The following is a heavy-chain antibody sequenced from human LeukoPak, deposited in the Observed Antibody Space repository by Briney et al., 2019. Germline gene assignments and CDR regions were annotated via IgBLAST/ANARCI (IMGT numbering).Heavy chain of an antibody. CDR2: IYHRGST. D-gene: IGHD3-10*01. V-gene: IGHV4-30-2*01. Sequence: SETLSLTCAVSGGSISSGGYSWSWIRQPPGKGLEWIGYIYHRGSTYYNPSLKSRVTISVDRSKNQFSLKLSSVTAADTAVYYCARVGTDYYGSGSYYLDYWGQGTLVTVSS. CDR3: ARVGTDYYGSGSYYLDY. CDR1: GGSISSGGYS. J-gene: IGHJ4*02.